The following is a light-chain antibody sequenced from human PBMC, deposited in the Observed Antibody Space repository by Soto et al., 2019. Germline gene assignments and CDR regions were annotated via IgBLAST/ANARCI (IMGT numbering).Light chain of an antibody. CDR1: SSDVGSYDL. CDR3: CSYAGSSTYV. J-gene: IGLJ1*01. Sequence: QPVLTQPASVSWSPGQSITISCTGTSSDVGSYDLVSWYQQHPGKAPKVMIYAVSKRPSGVSNRFSGSKFGNTASLTISGLQADDEADYYCCSYAGSSTYVFGTGTKLTVL. CDR2: AVS. V-gene: IGLV2-23*02.